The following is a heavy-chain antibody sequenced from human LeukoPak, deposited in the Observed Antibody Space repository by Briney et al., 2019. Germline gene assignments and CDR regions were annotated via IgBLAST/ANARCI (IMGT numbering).Heavy chain of an antibody. D-gene: IGHD3-22*01. Sequence: SVKVSCKASGYTFTSYGISWVRQAPGQGLEWMGGIIPIFGTANYAQKFQGRVTITADESTSTAYMELSSLRSEDTAVYYCARERPDSSGYYYYYYGMDVWGQGTTVTVSS. CDR1: GYTFTSYG. J-gene: IGHJ6*02. CDR2: IIPIFGTA. CDR3: ARERPDSSGYYYYYYGMDV. V-gene: IGHV1-69*13.